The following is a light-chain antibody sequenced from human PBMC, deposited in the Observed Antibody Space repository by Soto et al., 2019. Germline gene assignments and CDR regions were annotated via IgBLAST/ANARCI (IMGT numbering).Light chain of an antibody. J-gene: IGKJ5*01. Sequence: EIVLTQSPGTLSLSPGERATLSCRASQSVSSSYLAWYQQKPGQAPRLLISGASNRATVIPDRFSGSGSGTDFTLTISRLEPEDFAVYYCQQYDYLITFGQGTRLEIK. V-gene: IGKV3-20*01. CDR3: QQYDYLIT. CDR1: QSVSSSY. CDR2: GAS.